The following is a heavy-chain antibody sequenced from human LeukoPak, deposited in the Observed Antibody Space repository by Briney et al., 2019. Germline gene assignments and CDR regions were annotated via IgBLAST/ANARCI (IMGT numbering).Heavy chain of an antibody. V-gene: IGHV1-2*02. CDR1: GYTFTGYY. D-gene: IGHD3-10*01. CDR3: ARVEYYGSGSLTYMDV. CDR2: INPNSGGT. J-gene: IGHJ6*03. Sequence: ASVKVSCKASGYTFTGYYMHWVRQAPGQGLEWMGWINPNSGGTNYAQKFQGRVTMTRDTSISTAYMELSRLRSDDTAVYYCARVEYYGSGSLTYMDVWGKGTTVTVSS.